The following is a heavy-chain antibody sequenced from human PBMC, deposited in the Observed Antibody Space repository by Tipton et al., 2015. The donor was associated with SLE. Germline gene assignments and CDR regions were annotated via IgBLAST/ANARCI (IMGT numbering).Heavy chain of an antibody. CDR3: AREVNTVGDSDAFDI. V-gene: IGHV4-61*09. CDR1: GGSITSGTYY. CDR2: IYTSGST. D-gene: IGHD5/OR15-5a*01. Sequence: TLSLTCTVSGGSITSGTYYWSWIRQPAGKGLEWIGHIYTSGSTKYNPSLQSRVTISVDTSKNQFSLKLTSVTAADTAVYYCAREVNTVGDSDAFDIWGQGTIVTVSP. J-gene: IGHJ3*02.